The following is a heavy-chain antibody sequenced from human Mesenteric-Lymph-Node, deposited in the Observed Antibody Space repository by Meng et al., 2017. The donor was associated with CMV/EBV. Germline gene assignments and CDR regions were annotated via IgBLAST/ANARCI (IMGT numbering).Heavy chain of an antibody. Sequence: GSISSGGYYWSWLRHHPGKGLECIGYIYYSGSTYYNPSLKSRVFISVDTSKNQFSLKLTSVTAADTAVYYCASNFFYCSGGSCPFDYWGQGILVTVSS. V-gene: IGHV4-31*02. CDR1: GSISSGGYY. J-gene: IGHJ4*02. D-gene: IGHD2-15*01. CDR3: ASNFFYCSGGSCPFDY. CDR2: IYYSGST.